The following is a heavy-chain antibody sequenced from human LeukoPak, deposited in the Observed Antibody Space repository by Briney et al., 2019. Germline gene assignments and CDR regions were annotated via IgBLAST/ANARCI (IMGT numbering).Heavy chain of an antibody. CDR3: AKLVGIAAAGDDY. V-gene: IGHV3-30*18. CDR1: GFTFSSYG. Sequence: GGSLRLSCAASGFTFSSYGMHWVRQAPGKGLEWVAVISYDGSNKYYADSVKGRFTNSRDNSKNTLYLQMNSLRAEDTAVYYCAKLVGIAAAGDDYWGQGTLVTVSS. D-gene: IGHD6-13*01. CDR2: ISYDGSNK. J-gene: IGHJ4*02.